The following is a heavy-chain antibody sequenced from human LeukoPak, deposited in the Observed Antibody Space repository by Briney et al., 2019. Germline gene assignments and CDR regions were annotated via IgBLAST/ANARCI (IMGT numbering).Heavy chain of an antibody. D-gene: IGHD3-3*01. CDR3: ARSLRNAFDI. CDR2: ISGGGGTT. J-gene: IGHJ3*02. V-gene: IGHV3-23*01. CDR1: GFTFSTFA. Sequence: GGSLRLSCAASGFTFSTFAMGWVRQVPEKGLEWVSFISGGGGTTYYTDSVKGRFTISRDNANNSLYLQMNSLRAEDTAVYYCARSLRNAFDIWGQGTMVTVSS.